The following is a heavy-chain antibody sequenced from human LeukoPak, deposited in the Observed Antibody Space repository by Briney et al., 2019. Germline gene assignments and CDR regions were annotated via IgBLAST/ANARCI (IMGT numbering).Heavy chain of an antibody. D-gene: IGHD2-2*01. J-gene: IGHJ4*02. CDR2: INPNSGGT. Sequence: ASVKVSCKASGYTFTGYYMHWVRQAPGQGLEWMGWINPNSGGTNYAQKFQGRVTMTRDTSISTAYMEQSRLRSDDTAVYYCATDIHCSSTSCNAYWGQGTLVTVSS. CDR1: GYTFTGYY. CDR3: ATDIHCSSTSCNAY. V-gene: IGHV1-2*02.